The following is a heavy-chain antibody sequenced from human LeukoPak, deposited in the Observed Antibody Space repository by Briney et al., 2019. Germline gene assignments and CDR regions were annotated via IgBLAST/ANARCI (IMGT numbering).Heavy chain of an antibody. CDR3: AKGRTSSCYSAIEG. CDR1: GFTFTNYA. CDR2: ISGSGGST. V-gene: IGHV3-23*01. Sequence: GGSLRLSCAASGFTFTNYAMNWVRQAPGKGLEWVSVISGSGGSTYYAGSVKGRFTISRDDSKNTLYLQMNSLRAEDTALYYCAKGRTSSCYSAIEGWGQGTLVTVSS. D-gene: IGHD2-2*01. J-gene: IGHJ4*02.